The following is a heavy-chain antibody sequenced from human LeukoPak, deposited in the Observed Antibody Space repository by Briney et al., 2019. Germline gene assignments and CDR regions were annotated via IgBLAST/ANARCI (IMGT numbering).Heavy chain of an antibody. D-gene: IGHD2-21*02. CDR3: ARDIVVVTAMSWFDP. Sequence: PGGSLRLSCAASGFTFSSYWMRWVRQAPGKGLVWVSRINSDGSSTSYADSVKGRFTISRDNAKNTLYLQMNSLRAEDTAVYYCARDIVVVTAMSWFDPWGQGTLVTVSS. V-gene: IGHV3-74*01. J-gene: IGHJ5*02. CDR1: GFTFSSYW. CDR2: INSDGSST.